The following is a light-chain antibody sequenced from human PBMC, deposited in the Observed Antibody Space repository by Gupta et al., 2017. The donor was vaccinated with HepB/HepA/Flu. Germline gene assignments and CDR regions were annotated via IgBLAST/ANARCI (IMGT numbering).Light chain of an antibody. J-gene: IGLJ2*01. V-gene: IGLV4-69*01. CDR3: QTWGTGIVV. Sequence: QLVLTQSPSASASLGASVKLTCTLSSGHTSYAIAWYQQQPEKGPRYLMKVKSDGSHRKGDGFPDRFSGSSSGAERYLTISSVQSEDEADYYCQTWGTGIVVFGGGTKLTGL. CDR1: SGHTSYA. CDR2: VKSDGSH.